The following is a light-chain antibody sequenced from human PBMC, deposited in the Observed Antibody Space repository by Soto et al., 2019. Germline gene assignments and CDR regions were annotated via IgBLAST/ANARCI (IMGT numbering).Light chain of an antibody. CDR1: QSINNN. Sequence: EVVLTQSPGTLSLSPGERVTLSCRASQSINNNLACHQKKPRQAPRLLIDGASRRATGIPDRFSVSGSGTEVTLTIRRLEPEDFAVYYCQQYDSSTPTFGGGTKGQSK. CDR3: QQYDSSTPT. CDR2: GAS. J-gene: IGKJ4*01. V-gene: IGKV3-20*01.